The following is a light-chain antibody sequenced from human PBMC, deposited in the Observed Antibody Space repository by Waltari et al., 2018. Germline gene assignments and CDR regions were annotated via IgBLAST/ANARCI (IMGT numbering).Light chain of an antibody. CDR1: QTVFNNY. J-gene: IGKJ2*01. V-gene: IGKV3-20*01. CDR2: RAS. Sequence: DIVLTQSPGTLSLSPGGRATLSCRASQTVFNNYLAWYQQRPGQAPRLLIHRASNRATGIPDRFSGSGSGTDFTLTISRLEPEDFAVYYCQEYGDSPPYTFGQGTKVEIK. CDR3: QEYGDSPPYT.